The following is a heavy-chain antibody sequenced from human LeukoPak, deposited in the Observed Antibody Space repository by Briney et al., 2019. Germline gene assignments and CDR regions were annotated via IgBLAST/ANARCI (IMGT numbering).Heavy chain of an antibody. Sequence: ASVKVSCKSSGYTFTSYGISWVRQAPGQGLEWMGWISAYNGNTNYAQKLQGRVTMTTDTSTSTAYMELRSLRSDDTAVYYCARVFNYDDAFDIWGQGTMVTVSS. CDR3: ARVFNYDDAFDI. V-gene: IGHV1-18*01. CDR1: GYTFTSYG. J-gene: IGHJ3*02. CDR2: ISAYNGNT. D-gene: IGHD4-11*01.